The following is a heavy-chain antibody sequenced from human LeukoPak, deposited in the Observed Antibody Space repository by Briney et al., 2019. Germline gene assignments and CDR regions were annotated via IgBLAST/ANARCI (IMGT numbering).Heavy chain of an antibody. V-gene: IGHV1-18*01. Sequence: ASVKVSCKASGYTFTSYGISWVRQAPGQGLDWMRWISAYNGNTNYAQILQGRVTMTTDTSTSTAYMELRSLRSDDTAVYYCARDELLRCDYWGQGTLVTVSS. D-gene: IGHD1-26*01. J-gene: IGHJ4*02. CDR3: ARDELLRCDY. CDR2: ISAYNGNT. CDR1: GYTFTSYG.